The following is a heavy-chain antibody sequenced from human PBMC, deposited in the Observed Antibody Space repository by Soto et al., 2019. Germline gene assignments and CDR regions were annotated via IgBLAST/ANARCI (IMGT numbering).Heavy chain of an antibody. CDR1: GGTFSSYT. Sequence: QVQLVQSGAEVKKPGSSVKVSCKASGGTFSSYTISWVRQAPGQGLEWMGRIIHIRGIENYAQKFQGRVTITADKSTSTAYMELSSLRSEDTAVYYCATVVVPAAPGAFDIWGQGTMVTVSS. J-gene: IGHJ3*02. CDR2: IIHIRGIE. D-gene: IGHD2-2*01. CDR3: ATVVVPAAPGAFDI. V-gene: IGHV1-69*02.